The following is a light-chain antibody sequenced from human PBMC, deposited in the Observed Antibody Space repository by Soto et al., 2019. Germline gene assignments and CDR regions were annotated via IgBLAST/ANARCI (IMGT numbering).Light chain of an antibody. CDR3: NSYAGSNNLV. V-gene: IGLV2-8*01. CDR1: SSDVGGYNY. CDR2: EVN. Sequence: QSVLTQPPSASGSPGQSVTISCTGTSSDVGGYNYVSWYQQHPAKAPKLMIYEVNKRPSGVPDRFSGSKSDNTASLTVSGLKAEDEADYYCNSYAGSNNLVFGGGTKLTVL. J-gene: IGLJ2*01.